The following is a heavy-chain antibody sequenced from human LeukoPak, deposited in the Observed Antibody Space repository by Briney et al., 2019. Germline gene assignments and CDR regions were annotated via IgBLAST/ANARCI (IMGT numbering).Heavy chain of an antibody. D-gene: IGHD3-10*01. CDR1: GGSISSGDYY. CDR3: ARSQIYGSGSLVDP. J-gene: IGHJ5*02. CDR2: IYYSGSP. V-gene: IGHV4-30-4*01. Sequence: PSQTLSLTCTVSGGSISSGDYYWSWIRQPPGKGLEWIGYIYYSGSPYYNPSLKSRVTIQVDTSKNQFSLKLSSVTAADTDVYYCARSQIYGSGSLVDPWGQGTLVTVSS.